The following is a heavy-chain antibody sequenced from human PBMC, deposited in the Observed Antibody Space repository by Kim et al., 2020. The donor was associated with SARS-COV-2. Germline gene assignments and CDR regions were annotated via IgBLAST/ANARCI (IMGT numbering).Heavy chain of an antibody. D-gene: IGHD5-12*01. V-gene: IGHV4-39*01. J-gene: IGHJ4*02. CDR3: ARRAYSGYYYFDF. Sequence: PARKSRGTISVDTSKNQFSLRLSSVTAADTAIYYCARRAYSGYYYFDFWGQGTLVTVSS.